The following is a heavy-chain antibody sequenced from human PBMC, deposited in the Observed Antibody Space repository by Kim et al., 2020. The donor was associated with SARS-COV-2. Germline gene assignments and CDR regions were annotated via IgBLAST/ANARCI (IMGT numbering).Heavy chain of an antibody. CDR3: ARGQYSSSWYGNRYYFDY. J-gene: IGHJ4*02. D-gene: IGHD6-13*01. V-gene: IGHV4-34*01. Sequence: SETLSLTCAVYGGSFSGYYWSWIRQPPGKGLEWIGEINHSGSTNYNPSLKSRVTISVDTSKNKFSLKLSSVTAADTAVYYCARGQYSSSWYGNRYYFDYWGQGTLVTVSS. CDR2: INHSGST. CDR1: GGSFSGYY.